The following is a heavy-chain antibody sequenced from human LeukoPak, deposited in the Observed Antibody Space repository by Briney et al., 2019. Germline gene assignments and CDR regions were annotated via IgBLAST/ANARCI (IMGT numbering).Heavy chain of an antibody. CDR1: GFTFSSYA. CDR3: ARDADIRALDY. J-gene: IGHJ4*02. V-gene: IGHV3-30*04. CDR2: ISYDGSNK. Sequence: GGSLRLSCAASGFTFSSYAMHWVRQAPGKGLEWVAVISYDGSNKYYADSVKGRFTISRDNSKNTLYLQMNSLRAEDTAVYYCARDADIRALDYWGQGTLVTVSS.